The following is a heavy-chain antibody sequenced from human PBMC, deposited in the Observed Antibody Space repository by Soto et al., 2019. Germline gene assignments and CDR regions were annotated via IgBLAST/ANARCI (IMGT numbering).Heavy chain of an antibody. J-gene: IGHJ6*03. Sequence: QVQLQESGPGLVKPSQTLSLTCTVSGGSITSGADYWTWIRQYPGKGLEWIGYIYYTESTSYNPSVGSRLFLTVGTASNLCCLDVSSVPAAGTAVYYCAIRLTFVRGALAWGYMDVWAIGTTVTVS. V-gene: IGHV4-31*03. CDR1: GGSITSGADY. CDR3: AIRLTFVRGALAWGYMDV. D-gene: IGHD3-10*01. CDR2: IYYTEST.